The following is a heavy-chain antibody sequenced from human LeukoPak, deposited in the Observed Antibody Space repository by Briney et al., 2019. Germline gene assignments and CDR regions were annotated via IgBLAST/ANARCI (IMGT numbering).Heavy chain of an antibody. CDR3: ARGVRRTDIVITTAGY. D-gene: IGHD5-12*01. Sequence: ASVKVSCKASGYTFTGYYMHWVRQAPGQGLEWMGWINPNSGGTNYAQKFQGRVTMTRDTSISTAYMELSRLRSDDTAIYYCARGVRRTDIVITTAGYWGQGTLVTVSS. CDR2: INPNSGGT. V-gene: IGHV1-2*02. CDR1: GYTFTGYY. J-gene: IGHJ4*02.